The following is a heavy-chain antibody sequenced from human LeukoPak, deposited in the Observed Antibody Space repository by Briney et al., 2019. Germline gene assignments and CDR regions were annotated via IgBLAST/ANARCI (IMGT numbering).Heavy chain of an antibody. CDR3: ARGYSGSYHSPLGY. CDR1: GGSISRYY. CDR2: VYYTGST. Sequence: PSETLSLTCTVSGGSISRYYGSWIRQSPGKGLEWIGYVYYTGSTNYNPSLKSRVTISVDTSKNQFSLKLTSVTAADTAVYYCARGYSGSYHSPLGYWGQGTLVTVPS. J-gene: IGHJ4*02. D-gene: IGHD1-26*01. V-gene: IGHV4-59*08.